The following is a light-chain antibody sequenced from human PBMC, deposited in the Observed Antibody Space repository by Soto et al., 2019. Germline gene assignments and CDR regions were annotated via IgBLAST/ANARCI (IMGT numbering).Light chain of an antibody. Sequence: QSVLTQPASVAGSPGQSSTSYCACTSCDVGGYKFVSWYQQHPGKAPKLMIYEVNNRPSGVSSRFSGSKSGNTASLTISGLQAEDEADYFCGSYTGNIYVFGNGTKVTVL. J-gene: IGLJ1*01. CDR1: SCDVGGYKF. V-gene: IGLV2-14*01. CDR2: EVN. CDR3: GSYTGNIYV.